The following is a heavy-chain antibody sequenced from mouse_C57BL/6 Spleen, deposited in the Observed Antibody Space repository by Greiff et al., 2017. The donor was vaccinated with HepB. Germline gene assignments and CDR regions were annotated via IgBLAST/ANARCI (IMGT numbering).Heavy chain of an antibody. CDR2: IDPEDGET. J-gene: IGHJ3*01. CDR1: GFNITDYY. CDR3: ASGEGWFAY. V-gene: IGHV14-2*01. Sequence: LVESGAELVKPGASVKLSCTASGFNITDYYMHWVKQRTEQGLEWIGRIDPEDGETKYAPKFQGKATITADTSSNTAYLQLSSLTSEDTAVYYCASGEGWFAYWGQGTLVTVSA.